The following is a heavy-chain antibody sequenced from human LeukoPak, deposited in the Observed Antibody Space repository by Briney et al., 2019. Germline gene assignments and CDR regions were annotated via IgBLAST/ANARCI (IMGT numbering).Heavy chain of an antibody. V-gene: IGHV4-4*07. Sequence: PSETLSLTCTVSGGPISSYYWSWIRQPAGKGLEWIGRIYTSGSTNYNPSLKSRVTMSVDTSKNQFSLKLSSVTAADTAVYYCARDNAVMVVPAAMAPRDYYYYGMDVWGQGTTVTVSS. D-gene: IGHD2-2*01. J-gene: IGHJ6*02. CDR1: GGPISSYY. CDR3: ARDNAVMVVPAAMAPRDYYYYGMDV. CDR2: IYTSGST.